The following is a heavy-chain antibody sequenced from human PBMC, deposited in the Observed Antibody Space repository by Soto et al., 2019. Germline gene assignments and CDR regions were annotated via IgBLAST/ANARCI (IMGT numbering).Heavy chain of an antibody. V-gene: IGHV4-59*02. D-gene: IGHD2-2*01. CDR3: TRHAEVPKFQYGLDV. CDR1: GGSVTGYY. Sequence: SSETLSLTCTVSGGSVTGYYWSWVRQPPGKGLEWLGYIHYGGTTMYNPSVKRRITISVDTPRNQFSLRLYSLTAAETAVYYCTRHAEVPKFQYGLDVWGPGITVTVSS. J-gene: IGHJ6*02. CDR2: IHYGGTT.